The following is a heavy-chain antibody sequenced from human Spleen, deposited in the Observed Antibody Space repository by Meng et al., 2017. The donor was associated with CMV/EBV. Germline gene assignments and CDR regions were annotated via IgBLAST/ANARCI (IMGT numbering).Heavy chain of an antibody. CDR2: ISSSGSTI. J-gene: IGHJ4*02. V-gene: IGHV3-11*04. D-gene: IGHD2-2*01. Sequence: GESLKISCAASGFTFSDYYMSWIRQAPGKGLEWVSYISSSGSTIYYADSVKGRFTISRDNAKNSLYLQMNSLRAEDTAVYYCAREHSNQLLTVDYWGQGTLVTVSS. CDR1: GFTFSDYY. CDR3: AREHSNQLLTVDY.